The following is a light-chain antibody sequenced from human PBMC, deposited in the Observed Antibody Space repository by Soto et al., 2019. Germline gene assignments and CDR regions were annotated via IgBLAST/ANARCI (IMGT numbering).Light chain of an antibody. CDR3: QQYGSSPPYT. V-gene: IGKV3-20*01. J-gene: IGKJ2*01. CDR2: GAS. CDR1: QSVSSSY. Sequence: EIVFTQSPGTLSLSPWERATLSCRASQSVSSSYLAWYHQKPGQAPRLLIYGASSRATGIPDRFSGSGSGTDFTLTISRLEPEAFAVYYCQQYGSSPPYTFGQGNKLEI.